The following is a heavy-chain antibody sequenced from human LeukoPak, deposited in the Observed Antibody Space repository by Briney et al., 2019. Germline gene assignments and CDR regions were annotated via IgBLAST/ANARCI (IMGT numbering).Heavy chain of an antibody. CDR3: ARTTRYSYGLRPPAGGYYYYYYMDV. CDR1: GGSFSGYY. Sequence: SETLSLTCAVYGGSFSGYYWSWIRQPPGKGLEWIGEINHSGSTNYNPSLKSRVTISVDTSKNQFSLKLSSVTAADTAVYYCARTTRYSYGLRPPAGGYYYYYYMDVWGKGTTVTVSS. J-gene: IGHJ6*03. CDR2: INHSGST. D-gene: IGHD5-18*01. V-gene: IGHV4-34*01.